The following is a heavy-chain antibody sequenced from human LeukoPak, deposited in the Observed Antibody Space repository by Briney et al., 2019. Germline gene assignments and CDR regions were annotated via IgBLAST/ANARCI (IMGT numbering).Heavy chain of an antibody. Sequence: GESLKISCKGSGYSFTSYWIGWVRQMPGKGLEWMGIIYPGDSDTRYSPSFQGQVTISADKSISTAYLQWSGLKASDTAMYYCARDVWIAAAGLYYYYYGMDVWGQGTTVTVSS. V-gene: IGHV5-51*01. D-gene: IGHD6-13*01. CDR2: IYPGDSDT. CDR3: ARDVWIAAAGLYYYYYGMDV. J-gene: IGHJ6*02. CDR1: GYSFTSYW.